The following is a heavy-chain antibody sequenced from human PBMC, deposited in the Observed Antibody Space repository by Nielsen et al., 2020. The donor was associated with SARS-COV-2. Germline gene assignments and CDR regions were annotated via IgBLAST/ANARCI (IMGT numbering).Heavy chain of an antibody. CDR1: GFTFNIYW. J-gene: IGHJ4*02. V-gene: IGHV3-7*03. Sequence: GESLKISCAASGFTFNIYWMSWVRQAPGRGLEWVANIKQDGSEKNYVDSVKGRFTISRDNAKNSLYLQMNSLRAEDTALYYCAKGPRITMIVVEYYYFDYWGQGTLVTVSS. CDR3: AKGPRITMIVVEYYYFDY. CDR2: IKQDGSEK. D-gene: IGHD3-22*01.